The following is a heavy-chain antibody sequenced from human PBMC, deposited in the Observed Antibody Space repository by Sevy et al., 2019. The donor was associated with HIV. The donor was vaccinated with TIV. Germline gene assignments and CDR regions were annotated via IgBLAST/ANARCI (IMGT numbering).Heavy chain of an antibody. V-gene: IGHV1-18*01. Sequence: ASVKVSCKASGYTFTSYGISWVRQAPGQGLEWMGWISAYNGNTNYAQKLQGRVTMTTDTSTSTAYMELRSLRSDDTAVYYCARYSRGWSNYYYYYMDVWGKGTTVTSP. CDR2: ISAYNGNT. D-gene: IGHD6-19*01. CDR1: GYTFTSYG. J-gene: IGHJ6*03. CDR3: ARYSRGWSNYYYYYMDV.